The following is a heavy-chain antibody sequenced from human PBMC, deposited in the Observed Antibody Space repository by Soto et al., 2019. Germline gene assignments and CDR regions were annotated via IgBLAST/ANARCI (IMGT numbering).Heavy chain of an antibody. CDR3: ASNTLMVYAYDI. Sequence: QVQLQQWGAGLLKPSETLSLTCAVYGGSFSGYYWSWIRQPPGKGLEWIGEINHSGTTNYTPSLQSRVTISVDTSKNQFSLKLSSVTAADTAVYYCASNTLMVYAYDIWGQGTMVTVSS. J-gene: IGHJ3*02. CDR2: INHSGTT. D-gene: IGHD2-8*01. CDR1: GGSFSGYY. V-gene: IGHV4-34*01.